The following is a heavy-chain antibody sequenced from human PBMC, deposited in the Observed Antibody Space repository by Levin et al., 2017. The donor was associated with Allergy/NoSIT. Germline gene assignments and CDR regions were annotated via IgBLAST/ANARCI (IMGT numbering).Heavy chain of an antibody. CDR1: GDSVSSNSAV. V-gene: IGHV6-1*01. CDR3: ARITEGSYWFDT. J-gene: IGHJ5*02. Sequence: PSETLSLTCAISGDSVSSNSAVWNWIRQSPSRGLEWLGRTYYRSKWYNDNAVSVESRTTINPDTSKNQFSLQLDSVTPEDTAVYYCARITEGSYWFDTWGQGTLVTVSS. CDR2: TYYRSKWYN. D-gene: IGHD1-14*01.